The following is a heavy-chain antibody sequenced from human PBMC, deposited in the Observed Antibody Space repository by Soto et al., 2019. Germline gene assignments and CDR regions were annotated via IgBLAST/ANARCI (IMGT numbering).Heavy chain of an antibody. CDR3: ATAYVYDFENSNYYRDAFDI. V-gene: IGHV5-51*01. CDR1: GYSFSFYW. Sequence: GESLKISCKASGYSFSFYWIGWVRQMPGKGLEWMAIMYPDDSEIRYSPSFEAHVTISADKSTSTAFLQWSSLKASDTAMYYCATAYVYDFENSNYYRDAFDIWGQGTLVTVSS. CDR2: MYPDDSEI. J-gene: IGHJ3*02. D-gene: IGHD3-22*01.